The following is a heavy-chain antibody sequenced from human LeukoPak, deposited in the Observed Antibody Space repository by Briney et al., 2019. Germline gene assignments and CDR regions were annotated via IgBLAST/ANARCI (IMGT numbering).Heavy chain of an antibody. V-gene: IGHV4-59*01. D-gene: IGHD4-17*01. Sequence: PSETLSLTCTVSGGSISSYYWSWIRQPPGKGLEWIGYIYYSGSTNYNPSLKSRVTISVDTSKNQFSLKLSSVTAADTAVYYCARDDYGDHGWFDPWGQGTLVTVSS. CDR1: GGSISSYY. J-gene: IGHJ5*02. CDR3: ARDDYGDHGWFDP. CDR2: IYYSGST.